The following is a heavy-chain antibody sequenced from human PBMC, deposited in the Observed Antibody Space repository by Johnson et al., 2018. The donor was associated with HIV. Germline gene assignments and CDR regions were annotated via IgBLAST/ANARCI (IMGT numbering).Heavy chain of an antibody. CDR1: GFTFSSYA. CDR3: ARGGYELFLNNAFDI. D-gene: IGHD1-1*01. Sequence: QVQLVESGGGVVQPGRSLRLSCAASGFTFSSYAMHWVRQAPGKGLEWVTLISYDGSNKYYADSVKGRFTISRDNSNLYLEMNSLRVEDTAVYYCARGGYELFLNNAFDIWGQGTLVTVSA. J-gene: IGHJ3*02. CDR2: ISYDGSNK. V-gene: IGHV3-30*04.